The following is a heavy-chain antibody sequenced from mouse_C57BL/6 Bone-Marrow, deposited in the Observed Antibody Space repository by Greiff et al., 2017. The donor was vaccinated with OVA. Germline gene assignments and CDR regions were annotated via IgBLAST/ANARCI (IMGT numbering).Heavy chain of an antibody. CDR2: IHPNSGST. CDR3: AREGDCDVVYCAMDY. D-gene: IGHD1-1*02. Sequence: QVQLKQPGAELVKPGASVKLSCKASGYTFTSYWMHWVKQRPGQGLEWIGMIHPNSGSTNYNEKFKSKATLTVDKSSSTAYMQLSSLTSGDSAVYYCAREGDCDVVYCAMDYWGQGTSVTVSS. CDR1: GYTFTSYW. J-gene: IGHJ4*01. V-gene: IGHV1-64*01.